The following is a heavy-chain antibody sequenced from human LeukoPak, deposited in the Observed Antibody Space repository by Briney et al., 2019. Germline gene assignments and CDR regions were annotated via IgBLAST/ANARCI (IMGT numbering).Heavy chain of an antibody. V-gene: IGHV4-59*01. CDR1: GDSFSSGY. J-gene: IGHJ3*02. D-gene: IGHD3-16*01. CDR3: ARDLVMVNKGFDI. Sequence: PSETLSLTCAVSGDSFSSGYWTWIRQSPGAGLEWIGYISHIGRTTYNPSLKSRATISIDTSKNQFSLKLRSVTAADTAVYYCARDLVMVNKGFDIWGQGTMVSASS. CDR2: ISHIGRT.